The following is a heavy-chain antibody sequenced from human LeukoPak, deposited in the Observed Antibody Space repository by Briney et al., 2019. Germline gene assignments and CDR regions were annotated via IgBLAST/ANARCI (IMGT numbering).Heavy chain of an antibody. CDR3: ARAERQRHY. Sequence: KPSETLSLTCAVYGGSFSGCYWSWIRQPPGKGLEWIGEINHSGSTNYNPSLKSRVTISVDTPKNQFSLKLSSVTAADTAVYYCARAERQRHYWGQGTLVTVSS. V-gene: IGHV4-34*01. J-gene: IGHJ4*02. CDR2: INHSGST. CDR1: GGSFSGCY.